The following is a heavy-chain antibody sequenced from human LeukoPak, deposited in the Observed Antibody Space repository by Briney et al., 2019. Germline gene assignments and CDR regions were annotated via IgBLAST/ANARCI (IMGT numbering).Heavy chain of an antibody. V-gene: IGHV1-69*05. Sequence: SVKVSCKASGGTFSSYAISWVRQAPGQGLEWMGGIIPIFGTANYAQKFQGRVTITTDESTSTAYMELSSLRSEDTAVYYCARAAQGYCSSTRCYGGGNWFNPWGQGTLVTVSS. J-gene: IGHJ5*02. CDR3: ARAAQGYCSSTRCYGGGNWFNP. CDR1: GGTFSSYA. D-gene: IGHD2-2*01. CDR2: IIPIFGTA.